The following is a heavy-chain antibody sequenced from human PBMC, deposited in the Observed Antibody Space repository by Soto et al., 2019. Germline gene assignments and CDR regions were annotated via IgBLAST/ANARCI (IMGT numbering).Heavy chain of an antibody. V-gene: IGHV3-13*01. CDR1: GFTFRSYD. CDR3: AREGFGSNVTNKYYYGMDV. J-gene: IGHJ6*02. D-gene: IGHD3-10*01. CDR2: IGAAGDT. Sequence: GGSLRLSCVASGFTFRSYDMHWVRQVMGKGLEWVSTIGAAGDTYYSGSVRGRFTISRESVKNSMYLQMNSLRAADSAVYYCAREGFGSNVTNKYYYGMDVWGQGTTVTVSS.